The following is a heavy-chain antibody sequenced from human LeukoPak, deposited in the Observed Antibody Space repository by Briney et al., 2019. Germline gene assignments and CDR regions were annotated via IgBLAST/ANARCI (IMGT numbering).Heavy chain of an antibody. Sequence: ASVTVSFTASGYAFTVCYMHWVRHAPGPGHELMGVINPNSGGTNYAQKFQGRVTMTRDTAISTAYMELSRLRSDDTAVYYCAREDSGYDAIRRHYFDYWGQGTLVTVSS. V-gene: IGHV1-2*02. D-gene: IGHD5-12*01. J-gene: IGHJ4*02. CDR1: GYAFTVCY. CDR2: INPNSGGT. CDR3: AREDSGYDAIRRHYFDY.